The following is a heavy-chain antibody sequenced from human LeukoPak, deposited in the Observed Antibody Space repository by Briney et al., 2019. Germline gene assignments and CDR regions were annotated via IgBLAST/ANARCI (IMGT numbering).Heavy chain of an antibody. CDR2: ISSSSSYI. CDR3: AKDTPVAPERFSRSIDPNDAFDI. D-gene: IGHD2-15*01. J-gene: IGHJ3*02. Sequence: GGSLRLSCAASGFTFSSYSMNWVRQAPGKGLEWVSSISSSSSYIYYADSVKGRFTISRDNAKNSLYLQMNSLRAEDTAVYYCAKDTPVAPERFSRSIDPNDAFDIWGQGTMVTVSS. CDR1: GFTFSSYS. V-gene: IGHV3-21*01.